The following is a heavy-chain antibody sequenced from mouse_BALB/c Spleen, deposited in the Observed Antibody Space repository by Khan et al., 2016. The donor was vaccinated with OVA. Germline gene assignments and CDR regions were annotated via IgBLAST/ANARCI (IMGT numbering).Heavy chain of an antibody. CDR2: ISSSGST. J-gene: IGHJ4*01. CDR3: ASDGSRYNYSMDY. Sequence: EVQLQESGPGLVKPSQSLSLTCTVTGYSITSDYAWNWIRQFPGNKLEWMGYISSSGSTNYNPALKSRITITHDTSKNQFFLQLNSVTTEDTATYYCASDGSRYNYSMDYWGQGTSVTVSS. V-gene: IGHV3-2*02. CDR1: GYSITSDYA. D-gene: IGHD2-3*01.